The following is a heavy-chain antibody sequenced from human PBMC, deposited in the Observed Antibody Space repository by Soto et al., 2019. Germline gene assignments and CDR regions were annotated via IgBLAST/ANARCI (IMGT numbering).Heavy chain of an antibody. CDR1: GFTFSSYA. CDR2: ISGSGGST. Sequence: EVQLLESGGGLVQPGGSLRLSCAASGFTFSSYAMSWVRQAPGKGLEWVSAISGSGGSTYYADSVKGRFTISRDNSKNTLYLQMNSLRAEDTAVYYCAKDLVLLFGELSGVDDWGQGTLVTVAS. D-gene: IGHD3-10*01. V-gene: IGHV3-23*01. CDR3: AKDLVLLFGELSGVDD. J-gene: IGHJ4*02.